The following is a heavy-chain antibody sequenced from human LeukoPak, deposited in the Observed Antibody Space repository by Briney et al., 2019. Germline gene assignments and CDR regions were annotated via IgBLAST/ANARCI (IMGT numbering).Heavy chain of an antibody. J-gene: IGHJ6*03. Sequence: SVKVSCKASGGTFSSYAISWVRQAPGQGLELMGGIIPIFGTANYSQKFQGRVTITTDESTSTAYMEMSSMRSEDTAVYYCEGTDYHDSSGHYPTSQGYYYYYMDVWGKGTTVTVSS. V-gene: IGHV1-69*05. CDR3: EGTDYHDSSGHYPTSQGYYYYYMDV. D-gene: IGHD3-22*01. CDR2: IIPIFGTA. CDR1: GGTFSSYA.